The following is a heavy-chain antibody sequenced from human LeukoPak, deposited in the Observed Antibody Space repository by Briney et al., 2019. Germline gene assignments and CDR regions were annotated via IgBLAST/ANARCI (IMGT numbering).Heavy chain of an antibody. CDR2: ISPNSGGT. Sequence: GASVKVSCKASGYTLTDYYMHWVRQAPGQGLEWMGWISPNSGGTNYAQNFQGRVTMTRDTSVSTAYMELSSLRSDDTAVYYCARARNAVVTAIDYWGQGTLVTVSS. CDR3: ARARNAVVTAIDY. CDR1: GYTLTDYY. J-gene: IGHJ4*01. D-gene: IGHD4-23*01. V-gene: IGHV1-2*02.